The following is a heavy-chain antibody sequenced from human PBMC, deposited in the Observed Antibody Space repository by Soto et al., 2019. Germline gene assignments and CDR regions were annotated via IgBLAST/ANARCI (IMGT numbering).Heavy chain of an antibody. J-gene: IGHJ6*02. CDR2: ISGSGGST. CDR1: GFTFSSYA. Sequence: PGGSLRLSCAASGFTFSSYAMSWVRQAPGKGLEWVSAISGSGGSTYYADSVKGRFTISRDNSKNTLYLQMNSLRAEDTAVYYCAKRQRRIPHAYYYYGMDVWGQGTTVTVSS. CDR3: AKRQRRIPHAYYYYGMDV. V-gene: IGHV3-23*01.